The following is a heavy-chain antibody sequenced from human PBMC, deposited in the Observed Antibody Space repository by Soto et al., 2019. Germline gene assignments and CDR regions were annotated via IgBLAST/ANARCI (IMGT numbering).Heavy chain of an antibody. J-gene: IGHJ5*02. D-gene: IGHD3-22*01. CDR1: GYRFTSYW. CDR2: IFPSDSDT. V-gene: IGHV5-51*01. CDR3: ARKDKSGYFNWFDP. Sequence: GESLKISCRTSGYRFTSYWIAWVRQMPGKGLGWMGIIFPSDSDTRYSPSFQGQVTISADRSTSTVFLQWASLKASDTAVYFCARKDKSGYFNWFDPWGQGTLVTVSS.